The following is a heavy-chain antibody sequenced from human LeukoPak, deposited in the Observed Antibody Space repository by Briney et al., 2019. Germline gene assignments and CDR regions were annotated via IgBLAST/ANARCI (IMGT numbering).Heavy chain of an antibody. D-gene: IGHD2-2*01. Sequence: GGSLRLSCAASGFTFSSYAMSWVRQAPGKGLEWVSGISGSGDSRYYPDSVKGRFTISRDNSKNTLYLQMNSLRAEDTAVYYCAKGYCSSTSCRLFDYWGQGTLATVSS. CDR2: ISGSGDSR. CDR1: GFTFSSYA. V-gene: IGHV3-23*01. J-gene: IGHJ4*02. CDR3: AKGYCSSTSCRLFDY.